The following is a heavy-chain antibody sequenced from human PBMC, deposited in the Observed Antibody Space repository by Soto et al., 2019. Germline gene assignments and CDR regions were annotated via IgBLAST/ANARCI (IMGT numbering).Heavy chain of an antibody. CDR2: INSDGGST. V-gene: IGHV3-74*01. Sequence: GGSLRLSCAASGFTFGPFWMHWVRQAPGKGLVWLSHINSDGGSTYYADSVKGRFTISRDNSKNTLYLQMNSLRAEDTAVYYCAKEGDYDILTGYYRGSWFDPWGQGTLVTVSS. CDR3: AKEGDYDILTGYYRGSWFDP. CDR1: GFTFGPFW. D-gene: IGHD3-9*01. J-gene: IGHJ5*02.